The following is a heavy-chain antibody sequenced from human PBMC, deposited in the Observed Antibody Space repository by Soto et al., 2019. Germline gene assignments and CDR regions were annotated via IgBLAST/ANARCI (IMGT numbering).Heavy chain of an antibody. CDR2: VQMSGTT. CDR3: AKDSSTMRWFDP. D-gene: IGHD1-1*01. J-gene: IGHJ5*02. Sequence: ATLSLTCAVSGASVRSYHWSWIRQAAGKGLEWIGRVQMSGTTNYNPSLKTRVTMSLDTSKNEVSLRMTSVTAADTAVYFCAKDSSTMRWFDPSGQGILVTVSS. CDR1: GASVRSYH. V-gene: IGHV4-4*07.